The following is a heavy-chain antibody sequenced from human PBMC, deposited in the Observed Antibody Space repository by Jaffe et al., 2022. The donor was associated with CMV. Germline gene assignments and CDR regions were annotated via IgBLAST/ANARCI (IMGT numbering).Heavy chain of an antibody. V-gene: IGHV6-1*01. Sequence: QVQLQQSGPGLVRPSQTLSLTCVISGDSVSSNSAAWNWIRQSPSRGLEWLGRTYYRSRWYNDYAVSVTSRIIINPDTSKNQFSLQLNSVTPEDTAVYYCARGQPVAGAFVFDNWGQGTLVTVSS. CDR1: GDSVSSNSAA. CDR3: ARGQPVAGAFVFDN. CDR2: TYYRSRWYN. J-gene: IGHJ4*02. D-gene: IGHD6-19*01.